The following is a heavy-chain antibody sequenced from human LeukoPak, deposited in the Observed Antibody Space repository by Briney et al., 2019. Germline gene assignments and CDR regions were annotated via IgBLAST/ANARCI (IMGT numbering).Heavy chain of an antibody. V-gene: IGHV6-1*01. J-gene: IGHJ4*02. CDR1: GDSVSSSSAA. D-gene: IGHD1-1*01. Sequence: SQTLSLTCAISGDSVSSSSAAWSWIRQSPSRGLEWLGRTYYRSKWYTDYAVSVKNRLTINPDTSKNQFSLQLNSMTPEDTAVYYCAREGSEGYLFDYWGQGTLVTVSS. CDR3: AREGSEGYLFDY. CDR2: TYYRSKWYT.